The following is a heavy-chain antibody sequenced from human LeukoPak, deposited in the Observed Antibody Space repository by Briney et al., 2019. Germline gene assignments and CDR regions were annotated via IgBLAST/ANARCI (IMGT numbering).Heavy chain of an antibody. J-gene: IGHJ4*02. Sequence: ASVKVSCKASGGTFSRYAISWVRQAPGQGLEWMGGIIPIFGTANYAQKFQGRVTITADESTSTAYMELSSLRSEDTALYYCARGLGWDIVATIIGDYWGQGTLVTVSS. V-gene: IGHV1-69*13. CDR2: IIPIFGTA. CDR3: ARGLGWDIVATIIGDY. CDR1: GGTFSRYA. D-gene: IGHD5-12*01.